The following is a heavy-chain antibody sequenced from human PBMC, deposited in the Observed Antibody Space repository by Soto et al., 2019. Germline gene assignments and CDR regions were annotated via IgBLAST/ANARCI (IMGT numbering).Heavy chain of an antibody. D-gene: IGHD1-7*01. Sequence: QVQLVQSGAEVKKPGSSVKVSCKASGGTFSSYAISWVRQAPGQGLEWMGGIIPIFGTANYAQKFQGRVTITADESTSTAYMELSSLRSEDTAVYYCARMGNNWNYEAYGAFDIWGQGTMVTVSS. CDR1: GGTFSSYA. CDR2: IIPIFGTA. J-gene: IGHJ3*02. CDR3: ARMGNNWNYEAYGAFDI. V-gene: IGHV1-69*12.